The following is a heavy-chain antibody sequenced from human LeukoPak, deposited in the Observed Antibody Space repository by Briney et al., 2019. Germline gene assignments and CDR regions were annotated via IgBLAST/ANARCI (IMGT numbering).Heavy chain of an antibody. J-gene: IGHJ5*02. V-gene: IGHV1-18*01. CDR1: GYTFTSYG. CDR3: ARDRDPGDTIFGVVIPWFDP. Sequence: ASVKVSCKASGYTFTSYGISWVRQAPGQGLEWMGWISAYNGNTNYAQKLQGRVTMTTDTSTSTAYMELSSLRSEDTAVYYCARDRDPGDTIFGVVIPWFDPWGQGTLVTVSS. D-gene: IGHD3-3*01. CDR2: ISAYNGNT.